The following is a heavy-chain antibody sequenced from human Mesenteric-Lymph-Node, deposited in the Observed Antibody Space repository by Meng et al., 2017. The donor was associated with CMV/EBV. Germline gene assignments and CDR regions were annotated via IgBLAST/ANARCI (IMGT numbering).Heavy chain of an antibody. J-gene: IGHJ4*02. Sequence: SETLSLTCTVSGGSISGYYWSWIRQPPGKGLEWIGYIYYSGSTNYNPSLKSRVTISVDTSKNQFSLKLSSVSAADTAVYYCARGDDFWSGRPFDYWGQGTLVTVSS. V-gene: IGHV4-59*01. D-gene: IGHD3-3*01. CDR1: GGSISGYY. CDR3: ARGDDFWSGRPFDY. CDR2: IYYSGST.